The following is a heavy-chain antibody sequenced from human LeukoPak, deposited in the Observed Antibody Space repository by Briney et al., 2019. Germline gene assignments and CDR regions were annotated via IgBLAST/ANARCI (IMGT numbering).Heavy chain of an antibody. Sequence: SETLSLTCTVSGGSISSYYWSWIRQPAGKGLEWIERIYTSGSTNYNPSLKSRVTMSVDTSKNQFSLKLSSVTAADTAVYYCARGRSGDDYVWGSYRAFDYWGQGTLVTVSS. CDR1: GGSISSYY. D-gene: IGHD3-16*02. V-gene: IGHV4-4*07. J-gene: IGHJ4*02. CDR2: IYTSGST. CDR3: ARGRSGDDYVWGSYRAFDY.